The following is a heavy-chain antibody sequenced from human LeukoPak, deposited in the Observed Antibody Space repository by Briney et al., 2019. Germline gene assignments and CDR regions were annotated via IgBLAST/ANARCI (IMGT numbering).Heavy chain of an antibody. CDR1: GFTFSSYA. Sequence: GGSLRLSCAASGFTFSSYAMSWVRQAPGKWLEWVSAISGSGGSTYYADSVKGRFTISRDNSKNTLYLQMNSLRAEDTAVYYCAKDRQWLYYLDYWGQGTVVTVSS. CDR2: ISGSGGST. J-gene: IGHJ4*02. V-gene: IGHV3-23*01. CDR3: AKDRQWLYYLDY. D-gene: IGHD6-19*01.